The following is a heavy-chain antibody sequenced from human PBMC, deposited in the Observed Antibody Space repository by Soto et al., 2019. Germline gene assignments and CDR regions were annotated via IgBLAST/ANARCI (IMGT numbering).Heavy chain of an antibody. V-gene: IGHV3-53*02. D-gene: IGHD3-22*01. CDR2: IYSGGST. CDR3: ARVVSYRRGFDY. CDR1: GFTVSSNY. Sequence: EVQLVETGGGLIQPGGSLRLSCAASGFTVSSNYMSWVRQAPGKGLEWVSVIYSGGSTYYADSVKGLFTISRDNSKNTLYLQMNSLRAEDTAVYYCARVVSYRRGFDYWGQGTLVTVSS. J-gene: IGHJ4*02.